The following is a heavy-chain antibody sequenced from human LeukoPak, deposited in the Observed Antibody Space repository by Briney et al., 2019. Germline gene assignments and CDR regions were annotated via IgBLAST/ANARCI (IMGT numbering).Heavy chain of an antibody. Sequence: GGSLRLSCAASGFTFSSYWMHWVRQAPGKGLVWVSRINTDGTSTSYADSVKGRFTISRDNAKNTLYLQMNSLRAEDTAVYYCARTVRSGWSHFDYWGQGTLVTVSS. J-gene: IGHJ4*02. CDR3: ARTVRSGWSHFDY. CDR1: GFTFSSYW. D-gene: IGHD6-19*01. CDR2: INTDGTST. V-gene: IGHV3-74*01.